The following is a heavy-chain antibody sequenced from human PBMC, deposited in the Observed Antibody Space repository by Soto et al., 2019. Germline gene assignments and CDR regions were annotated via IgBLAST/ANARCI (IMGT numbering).Heavy chain of an antibody. Sequence: QVQLVESGGGVVQPGRSLRLSCAASGFTFSSYGMHWVRQAPGKGLEWVAVIWYAGSNKYYADSVKGRFTISRDNSENTLYLQMNSRRAEDTSVYYCSRDRDGMDVWGQGTTVTVSS. CDR3: SRDRDGMDV. J-gene: IGHJ6*02. CDR2: IWYAGSNK. V-gene: IGHV3-33*01. CDR1: GFTFSSYG.